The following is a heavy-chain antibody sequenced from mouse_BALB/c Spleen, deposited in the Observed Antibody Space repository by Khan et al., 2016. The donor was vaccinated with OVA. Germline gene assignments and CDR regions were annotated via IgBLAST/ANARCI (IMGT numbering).Heavy chain of an antibody. V-gene: IGHV5-17*02. CDR1: GFTFSSYG. J-gene: IGHJ2*01. Sequence: DVQLVESGGDLVQPGGSRKLSCAASGFTFSSYGMHWVRQAPEKGLEWVAYISGDSNTIYYADTVKGRFTISRDNPRNTLFLQRTSLMSEDTAMYYCATSYFYGYYFDYWGPGTTLTVAS. CDR2: ISGDSNTI. CDR3: ATSYFYGYYFDY. D-gene: IGHD1-1*01.